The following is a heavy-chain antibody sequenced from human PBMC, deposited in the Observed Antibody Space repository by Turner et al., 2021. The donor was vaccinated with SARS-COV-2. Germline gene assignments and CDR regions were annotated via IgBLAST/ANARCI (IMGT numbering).Heavy chain of an antibody. D-gene: IGHD3-10*01. CDR2: ISYDGSNK. J-gene: IGHJ4*02. Sequence: QVQLVESGGGVVRPGRSLRLSCAASGFTPSSYVMHWVRQAPGKGLEWVAVISYDGSNKYYADSVKGRFTISRDNSKNTLYLQMNSLRAEDTAVYYCARDSGDFDYWGQGTLVTVSS. V-gene: IGHV3-30-3*01. CDR1: GFTPSSYV. CDR3: ARDSGDFDY.